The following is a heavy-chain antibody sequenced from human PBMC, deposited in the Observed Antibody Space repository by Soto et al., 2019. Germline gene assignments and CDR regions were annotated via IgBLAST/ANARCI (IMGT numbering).Heavy chain of an antibody. D-gene: IGHD1-1*01. CDR2: IDNDGSAT. V-gene: IGHV3-74*01. J-gene: IGHJ4*02. Sequence: EVQLVESGGGLVQPGGSLRLSCVASGCTFNIYWMHWVRQAPGKGLEWVSRIDNDGSATTYADSVKGRFTISRDNAKNTLFLQMNTLRVDDTAVYYCARDNWNSYWGQGTLVTVSS. CDR3: ARDNWNSY. CDR1: GCTFNIYW.